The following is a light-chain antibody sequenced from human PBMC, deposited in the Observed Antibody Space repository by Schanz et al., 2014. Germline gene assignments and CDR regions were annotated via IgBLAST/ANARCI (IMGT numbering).Light chain of an antibody. CDR3: QQFGGPPLYS. CDR2: DAT. V-gene: IGKV3D-15*01. Sequence: EVVMTQSPATLSVTPGERATLSCRASQSVSSNLAWYQQKPGQPPRLLIYDATNRATGTPARFSGSGFGTDFTLTISRLEPEDFAMYYCQQFGGPPLYSVGQGTKVEIK. CDR1: QSVSSN. J-gene: IGKJ2*03.